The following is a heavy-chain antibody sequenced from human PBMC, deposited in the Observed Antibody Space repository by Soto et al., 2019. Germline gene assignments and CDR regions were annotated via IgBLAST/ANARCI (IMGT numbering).Heavy chain of an antibody. CDR3: AGLHGDSTYY. V-gene: IGHV4-4*02. CDR2: IYHSGST. J-gene: IGHJ4*02. Sequence: QVQLQESGPGLVKPSGTLSLTCAVSGGSISSSNWWSWVRQPPGKGLEWIGEIYHSGSTNYHPSRKLRVTISVDKSKNQCSLKLSSVTAADTAGYYWAGLHGDSTYYWGQGTLVTVSS. CDR1: GGSISSSNW. D-gene: IGHD2-2*01.